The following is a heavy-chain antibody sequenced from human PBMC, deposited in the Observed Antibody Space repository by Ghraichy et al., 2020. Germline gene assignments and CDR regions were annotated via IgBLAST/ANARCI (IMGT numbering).Heavy chain of an antibody. CDR1: GFTFSSYS. J-gene: IGHJ4*02. Sequence: GGSLRLSCAASGFTFSSYSMNWVRQAPGKGLEWVSYISSSSSTIYYADSVKGRFTISRDNAKNSLYLQMNSLRDEDTAVYYCASYGDYMGSGYFDYWGQGTLVTVSS. CDR3: ASYGDYMGSGYFDY. D-gene: IGHD4-17*01. V-gene: IGHV3-48*02. CDR2: ISSSSSTI.